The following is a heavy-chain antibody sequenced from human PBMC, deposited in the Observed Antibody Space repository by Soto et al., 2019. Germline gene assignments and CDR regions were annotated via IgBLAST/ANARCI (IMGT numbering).Heavy chain of an antibody. Sequence: ASVKVSCKASGGTFSSYAISWVRQAPGQGLEWMGGIIPIFGTANYAQKFQGRVTITADESTSTAYMELSSLRFEDTALFYCARDLAAGDLWGQGTLVTVSS. J-gene: IGHJ5*02. V-gene: IGHV1-69*13. D-gene: IGHD6-13*01. CDR3: ARDLAAGDL. CDR1: GGTFSSYA. CDR2: IIPIFGTA.